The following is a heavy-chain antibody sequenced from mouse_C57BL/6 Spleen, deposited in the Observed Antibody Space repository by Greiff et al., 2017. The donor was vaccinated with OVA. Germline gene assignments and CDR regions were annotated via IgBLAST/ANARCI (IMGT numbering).Heavy chain of an antibody. Sequence: EVQLVESGGGLVKPGGSLKLSCAASGFTFSSYTMSWVRQTPEKRLEWVATISGGGGNTYYPDSVKGRFTISRDNAKNTLYLQMSSLRSEDTALYYCARHYGSSYWGQGTLVTVSA. CDR2: ISGGGGNT. J-gene: IGHJ3*01. CDR3: ARHYGSSY. D-gene: IGHD1-1*01. CDR1: GFTFSSYT. V-gene: IGHV5-9*01.